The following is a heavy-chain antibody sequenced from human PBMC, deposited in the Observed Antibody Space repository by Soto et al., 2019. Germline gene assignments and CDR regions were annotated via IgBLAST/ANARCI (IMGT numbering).Heavy chain of an antibody. CDR2: IDLSDSYK. CDR1: GYIFRNNW. Sequence: GESLKISCAASGYIFRNNWITWVRQMPGQGLAWIGRIDLSDSYKSYSPSFQRHVFFSADTSSNTAYLEWSRLRASDTAMYSCARHGGSLYVSRGYHYVLDYWGQGTPVTVSS. CDR3: ARHGGSLYVSRGYHYVLDY. D-gene: IGHD3-22*01. J-gene: IGHJ4*02. V-gene: IGHV5-10-1*01.